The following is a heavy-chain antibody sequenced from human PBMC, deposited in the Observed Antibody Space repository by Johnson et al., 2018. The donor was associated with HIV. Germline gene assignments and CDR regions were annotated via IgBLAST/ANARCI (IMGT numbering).Heavy chain of an antibody. CDR1: GFTFSNYS. V-gene: IGHV3-30*04. Sequence: QVQLVESGGGVVQPGRSLRLSCAASGFTFSNYSIHWVRQAPGKGLEWVAIISYDASSKDYADSVKGRFTISRDNSKNTLYLQMNSLRAEDTALYYCARTMIVPSGAFDIWGQGTIVTVSS. CDR3: ARTMIVPSGAFDI. CDR2: ISYDASSK. D-gene: IGHD3-22*01. J-gene: IGHJ3*02.